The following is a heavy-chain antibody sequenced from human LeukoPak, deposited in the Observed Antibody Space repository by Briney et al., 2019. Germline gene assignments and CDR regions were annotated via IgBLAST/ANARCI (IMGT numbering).Heavy chain of an antibody. J-gene: IGHJ4*02. CDR1: GFTFSSYA. D-gene: IGHD3-16*02. V-gene: IGHV3-23*01. CDR3: ARHDSFIPY. CDR2: ITDSGGGT. Sequence: PGGSLRLSCAASGFTFSSYAMSWVRQAPGKGLEWVSSITDSGGGTFYADSVKGRCTISRDNSKNTVSLQMNNLRAEDTAVYFRARHDSFIPYWGQGTLVTVTS.